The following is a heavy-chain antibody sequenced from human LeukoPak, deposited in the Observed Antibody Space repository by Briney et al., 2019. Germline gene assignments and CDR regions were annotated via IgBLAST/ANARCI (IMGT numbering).Heavy chain of an antibody. J-gene: IGHJ6*02. CDR2: ISPSGGST. CDR3: ASESIAVAGISYYYGMDV. D-gene: IGHD6-19*01. Sequence: ASVKVSCKASGYTFTRYYIHWVRQAPGQGLEWMGIISPSGGSTSNAQKFQGRVTMTRDTSTSTVYMELSSLRSEDTAVYYCASESIAVAGISYYYGMDVWGQGTTVTVSS. CDR1: GYTFTRYY. V-gene: IGHV1-46*01.